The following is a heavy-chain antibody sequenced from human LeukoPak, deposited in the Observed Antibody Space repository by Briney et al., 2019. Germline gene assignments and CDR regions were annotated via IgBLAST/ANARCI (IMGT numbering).Heavy chain of an antibody. CDR2: IYYSGST. CDR1: GGSISSYY. J-gene: IGHJ5*02. CDR3: ARGPPSILWFGESGNWFDP. V-gene: IGHV4-59*01. Sequence: SETLSLTCTVSGGSISSYYWSWIRQPPGKGLEWIGYIYYSGSTNYNPSLKSRVTISVDTSKNQFSLKLSSVTAADTAVYYCARGPPSILWFGESGNWFDPWGQGTLVTVSS. D-gene: IGHD3-10*01.